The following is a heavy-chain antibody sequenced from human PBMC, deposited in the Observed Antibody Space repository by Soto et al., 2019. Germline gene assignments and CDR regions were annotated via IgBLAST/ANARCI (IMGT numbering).Heavy chain of an antibody. CDR3: AREVQVHTPAFVY. CDR2: ISPMFGAA. D-gene: IGHD3-10*01. Sequence: QVQLVQSGAEMQKPGSSVKVSCQSSGGTFNTYAMNWVRQAPGQGPECMGDISPMFGAANYAPKFQGRVTITADESTGTSYMQLSSLPSEDTALYFCAREVQVHTPAFVYWGQGTLVTVSS. CDR1: GGTFNTYA. J-gene: IGHJ4*02. V-gene: IGHV1-69*19.